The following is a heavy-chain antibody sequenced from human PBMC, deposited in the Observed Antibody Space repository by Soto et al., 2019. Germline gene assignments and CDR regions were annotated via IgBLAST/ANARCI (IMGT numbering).Heavy chain of an antibody. J-gene: IGHJ6*02. Sequence: PGESLKISCKGSGYSFTSYWIGWVRQMPGKGLEWMGIIYPDDSDTRYSPSFQGQVTISADKSISTAYLQWSSLKASDTAMYYCARYIAARGFYYGMDVWGQGTTVTVSS. CDR1: GYSFTSYW. CDR3: ARYIAARGFYYGMDV. CDR2: IYPDDSDT. V-gene: IGHV5-51*01. D-gene: IGHD6-6*01.